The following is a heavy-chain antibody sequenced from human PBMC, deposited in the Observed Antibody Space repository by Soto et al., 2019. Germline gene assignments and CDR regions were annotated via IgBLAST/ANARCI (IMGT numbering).Heavy chain of an antibody. CDR3: AKDPAWAVTLCYYSCCMDI. J-gene: IGHJ6*04. CDR2: ISYDGSNT. D-gene: IGHD4-4*01. CDR1: GFTFSNYG. V-gene: IGHV3-30*18. Sequence: GGSLRLSCAASGFTFSNYGMHWVRQAPGKGLEWVAVISYDGSNTYYADSVKGRFTISRDNSKNTLYLQMNSLRAEDTAVYYCAKDPAWAVTLCYYSCCMDIWGKGTTVTGSS.